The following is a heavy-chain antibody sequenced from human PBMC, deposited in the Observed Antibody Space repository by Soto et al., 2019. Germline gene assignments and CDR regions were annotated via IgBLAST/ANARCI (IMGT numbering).Heavy chain of an antibody. CDR1: GYTFTGYY. V-gene: IGHV1-2*04. CDR3: ARESYGDYGEVRDYYYMDV. J-gene: IGHJ6*03. Sequence: GASVKVSCKASGYTFTGYYMHWVRQAPGQGLEWMGWINPNSGGTNYAQKFQGWVTMTRDTSISTAYMELSRLRSDDTAVYYCARESYGDYGEVRDYYYMDVWGKGTTVTVSS. CDR2: INPNSGGT. D-gene: IGHD4-17*01.